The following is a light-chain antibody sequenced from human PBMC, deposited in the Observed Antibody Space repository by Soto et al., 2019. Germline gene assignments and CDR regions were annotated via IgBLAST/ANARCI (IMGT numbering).Light chain of an antibody. Sequence: EIVLTQSPGTMSLSPVETATLSCRASQSVSSSYLAWYQQKPGQAPRLLIYGASSRATGIPDRFSGSGSGTDFTLTISRLEPEDFAVYYCQQYGSSPFNCGQGTRGEIK. CDR1: QSVSSSY. J-gene: IGKJ5*01. CDR2: GAS. V-gene: IGKV3-20*01. CDR3: QQYGSSPFN.